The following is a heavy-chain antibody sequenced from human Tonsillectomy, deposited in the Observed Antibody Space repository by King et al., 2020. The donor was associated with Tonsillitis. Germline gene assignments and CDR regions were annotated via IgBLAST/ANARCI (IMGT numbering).Heavy chain of an antibody. D-gene: IGHD6-13*01. V-gene: IGHV3-30*03. CDR2: ISYDGDNE. J-gene: IGHJ4*02. Sequence: VQLVESGGGVVQPGRSLRLSCAASGFTFSSYGMHWVRQAPGKGLEWMAVISYDGDNEYHADSVKGRFTISRDNSKNTLYLEMTSLRAEDTAVYFCARSRPGSSWYGGDYWGQGTLVTVPS. CDR3: ARSRPGSSWYGGDY. CDR1: GFTFSSYG.